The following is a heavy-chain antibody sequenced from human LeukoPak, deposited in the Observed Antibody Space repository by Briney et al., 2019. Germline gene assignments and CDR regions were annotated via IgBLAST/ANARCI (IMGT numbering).Heavy chain of an antibody. J-gene: IGHJ4*02. V-gene: IGHV3-23*01. CDR3: AKASGSSWYGVFDY. CDR1: GFKFSSYS. D-gene: IGHD6-13*01. Sequence: GGSLRLSCAASGFKFSSYSMKWVRQAPGKGLEWVSAISGSGGSTYYADSVKGRFTIPRDNSKNTLYLQMNSLRAEDTAVYYCAKASGSSWYGVFDYWGQGTLVTVSS. CDR2: ISGSGGST.